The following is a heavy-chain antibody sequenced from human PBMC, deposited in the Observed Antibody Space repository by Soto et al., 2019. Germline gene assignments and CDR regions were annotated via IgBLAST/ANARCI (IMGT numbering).Heavy chain of an antibody. V-gene: IGHV1-45*02. CDR1: GYTFTYRY. D-gene: IGHD2-15*01. J-gene: IGHJ4*02. CDR2: ITPFNGNT. Sequence: GASVKVSCKASGYTFTYRYLHWVRQAPGQALEWMGWITPFNGNTNYAQKFQDRVTITRDRSMSTAYMELSSLRSEDTAVYYCARDLGYALPDYWGQGTLVTVSS. CDR3: ARDLGYALPDY.